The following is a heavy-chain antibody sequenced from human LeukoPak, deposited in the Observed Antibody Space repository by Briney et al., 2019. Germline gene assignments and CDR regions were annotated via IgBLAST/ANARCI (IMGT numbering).Heavy chain of an antibody. J-gene: IGHJ4*02. CDR2: IYYSGST. Sequence: SQTLSLTCSVSGDSISSRDYYWSWIRQPPGKGLEWIGYIYYSGSTNYNPSLKSRVTISVDRSKNQFSLKLSSVTAADTAVYYCASKTDYGDVDYWGQGTLVTVSS. CDR1: GDSISSRDYY. V-gene: IGHV4-30-4*08. CDR3: ASKTDYGDVDY. D-gene: IGHD4-17*01.